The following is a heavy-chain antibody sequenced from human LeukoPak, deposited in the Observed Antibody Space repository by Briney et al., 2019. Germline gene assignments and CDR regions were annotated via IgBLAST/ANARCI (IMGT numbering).Heavy chain of an antibody. CDR3: ARQRGSGWYD. V-gene: IGHV4-59*08. J-gene: IGHJ4*02. Sequence: SETLSLTCTVPGGSISSYYWSWIRQPPGKGLEWIGYIYYSGSTNYNPSLKSRVTISVDTSKNQFSLKLSSVTAADTAVYYCARQRGSGWYDWGQGTLVTVSS. D-gene: IGHD6-19*01. CDR1: GGSISSYY. CDR2: IYYSGST.